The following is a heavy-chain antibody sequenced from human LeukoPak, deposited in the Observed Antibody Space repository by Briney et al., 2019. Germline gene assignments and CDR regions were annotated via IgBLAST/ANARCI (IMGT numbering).Heavy chain of an antibody. CDR2: INPSGGST. Sequence: ASVKVSCKASGYTFTSYYMHWVRQAPGQGLEWMGIINPSGGSTIYAQKLQGRVTMTRDTSTSTVYMELSSLRSEDTAVYYCAREGEHYDILTGYYTLYYFDYWGQGTLVTVSS. J-gene: IGHJ4*02. CDR1: GYTFTSYY. D-gene: IGHD3-9*01. CDR3: AREGEHYDILTGYYTLYYFDY. V-gene: IGHV1-46*03.